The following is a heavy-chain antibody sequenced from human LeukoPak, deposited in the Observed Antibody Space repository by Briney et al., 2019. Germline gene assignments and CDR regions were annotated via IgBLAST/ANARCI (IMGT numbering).Heavy chain of an antibody. J-gene: IGHJ4*02. CDR1: GGTFSSYA. CDR2: INPNSGGT. Sequence: ASVKVSCKASGGTFSSYAISWVRQAPGQGLEWMGWINPNSGGTNFAQKFQGRVTMTRDTSISTAYMELSRLRSDDTAVYYCARGYYGSGSPDNWGQGTLITVSS. CDR3: ARGYYGSGSPDN. V-gene: IGHV1-2*02. D-gene: IGHD3-10*01.